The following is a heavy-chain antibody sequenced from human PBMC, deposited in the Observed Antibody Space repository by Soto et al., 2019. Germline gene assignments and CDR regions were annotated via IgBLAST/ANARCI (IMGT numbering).Heavy chain of an antibody. V-gene: IGHV1-58*01. J-gene: IGHJ6*02. CDR1: GSTFTSSA. CDR2: IVVGSGNT. Sequence: SVKVSCKASGSTFTSSAVQWVRQARGQRLEWIGWIVVGSGNTNYAQKFQERVTITRDMSTSTAYMELSSLRSEDTAVYYCAADNYDFWSGSYYYYYGMDVWGQGATVTVSS. CDR3: AADNYDFWSGSYYYYYGMDV. D-gene: IGHD3-3*01.